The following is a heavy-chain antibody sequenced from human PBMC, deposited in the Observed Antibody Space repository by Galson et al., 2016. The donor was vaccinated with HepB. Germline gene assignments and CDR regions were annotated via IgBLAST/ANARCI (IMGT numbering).Heavy chain of an antibody. CDR2: ISWNSGSI. J-gene: IGHJ3*02. D-gene: IGHD3-22*01. V-gene: IGHV3-9*02. Sequence: SLRLSCAASGFTSDHYAMHWVRQAPGKGLEWVSGISWNSGSIGYADSMKGRFTISRDNAKNSLYLQMNSLRAEDTALYYCAKDSGAYYYDSSGHRRNAFDIWGQGTVVTVSS. CDR1: GFTSDHYA. CDR3: AKDSGAYYYDSSGHRRNAFDI.